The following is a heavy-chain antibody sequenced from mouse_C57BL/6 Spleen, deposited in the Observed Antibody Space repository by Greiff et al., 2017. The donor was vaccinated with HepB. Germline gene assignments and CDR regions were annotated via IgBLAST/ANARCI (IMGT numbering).Heavy chain of an antibody. CDR3: ARHAEGGYGSPYYFDY. D-gene: IGHD1-1*01. J-gene: IGHJ2*01. Sequence: QVQLQQSGAELVKPGASVKLSCKASGYTFTEYTIHWVKQRSGQGLEWIGWFYPGSGSIKYNEKFKDKATLTADKASSTVYMELSRLTSEDSAVYFCARHAEGGYGSPYYFDYWGQGTTLTVSS. V-gene: IGHV1-62-2*01. CDR1: GYTFTEYT. CDR2: FYPGSGSI.